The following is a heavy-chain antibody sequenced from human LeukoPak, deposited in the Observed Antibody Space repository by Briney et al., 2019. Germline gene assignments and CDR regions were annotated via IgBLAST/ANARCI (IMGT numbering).Heavy chain of an antibody. CDR1: GGSISSSSYY. CDR3: ARRDRTVSFDY. D-gene: IGHD3/OR15-3a*01. CDR2: IYYSGST. V-gene: IGHV4-39*01. J-gene: IGHJ4*02. Sequence: SETLSLTCTVSGGSISSSSYYWGWIRQPPGKGLEWIGNIYYSGSTYYNPSLKNRVTISVDTSKNQFSLKLSSVTAADTAVYYCARRDRTVSFDYWGQGTLVTVSS.